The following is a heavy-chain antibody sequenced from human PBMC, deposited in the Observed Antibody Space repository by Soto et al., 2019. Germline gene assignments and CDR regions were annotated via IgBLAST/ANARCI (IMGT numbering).Heavy chain of an antibody. CDR2: IYYSGTIT. V-gene: IGHV4-59*08. D-gene: IGHD1-26*01. CDR3: ARLGGSYAVPHFDY. CDR1: GGSISSYY. J-gene: IGHJ4*02. Sequence: PSETLSLTCTVSGGSISSYYWSWIRQHPGKGQEWKGFIYYSGTITNYIPSLKSRVTFSVDTSKNQFSLKLSSVTAADTAVYYCARLGGSYAVPHFDYWGQGTLVTVSS.